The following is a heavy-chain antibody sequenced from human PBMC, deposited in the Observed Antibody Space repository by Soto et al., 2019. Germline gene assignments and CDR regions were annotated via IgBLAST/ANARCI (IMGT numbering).Heavy chain of an antibody. CDR2: MNPNSGNT. Sequence: ASVKVSCKASGYTFTSYDINWVRQATGQGLEWMGWMNPNSGNTGYAQKFQGRVTMTRNTSISTAYMELSSLRSEDTAVYYCARGLPGSFVYSYGFYFDYWGQGTLVTVSS. D-gene: IGHD5-18*01. CDR1: GYTFTSYD. CDR3: ARGLPGSFVYSYGFYFDY. V-gene: IGHV1-8*01. J-gene: IGHJ4*02.